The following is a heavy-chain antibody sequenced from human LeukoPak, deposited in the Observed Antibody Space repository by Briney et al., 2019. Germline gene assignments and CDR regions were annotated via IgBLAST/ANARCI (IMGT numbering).Heavy chain of an antibody. CDR3: ARAYKDRSLAGKKEFFQH. V-gene: IGHV3-9*01. CDR1: GFTFDNYA. J-gene: IGHJ1*01. D-gene: IGHD6-19*01. CDR2: ISWDSGTI. Sequence: GGSLRLSCAASGFTFDNYAMNWVRQVPGKGLEWISLISWDSGTIGYADSVKGRFTISRDNANNFLYLQMNSLRAEDTALYYCARAYKDRSLAGKKEFFQHWGQGTLVTVSS.